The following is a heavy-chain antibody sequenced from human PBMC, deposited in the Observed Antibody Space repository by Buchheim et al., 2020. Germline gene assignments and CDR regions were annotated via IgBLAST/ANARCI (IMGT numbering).Heavy chain of an antibody. CDR2: ISYDGSNK. V-gene: IGHV3-30-3*01. CDR1: GFTFSSYA. CDR3: ARDRTPFTAMADEPGY. D-gene: IGHD5-18*01. J-gene: IGHJ4*02. Sequence: QVQLVESGGGVVQPGRSLRLSCAASGFTFSSYAMHWVRQAPGKGLEWVAVISYDGSNKYYADSVKGRLTIYRDNSKNTLYLQMNSLRAEDTAVYYCARDRTPFTAMADEPGYWGQGTL.